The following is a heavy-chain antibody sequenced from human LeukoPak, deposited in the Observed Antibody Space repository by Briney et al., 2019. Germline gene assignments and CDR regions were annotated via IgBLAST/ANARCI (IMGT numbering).Heavy chain of an antibody. V-gene: IGHV3-11*04. CDR1: GFTFSDYY. Sequence: GGSLRLSCAASGFTFSDYYMSWIRQDPGKGREWVSYISSSGSTVYYADSVKGRFTISRDNAKNSLYLQMNSLRAEDTAVYYCARDIVATMPPGYMDVWGKGTTVTVSS. CDR2: ISSSGSTV. CDR3: ARDIVATMPPGYMDV. D-gene: IGHD5-12*01. J-gene: IGHJ6*03.